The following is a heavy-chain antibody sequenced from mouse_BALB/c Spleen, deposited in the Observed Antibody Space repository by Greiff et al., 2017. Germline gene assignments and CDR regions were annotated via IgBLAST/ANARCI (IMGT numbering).Heavy chain of an antibody. Sequence: QLQQPGAELVMPGASVKMSCKASGYTFTDYWMHWVKQRPGQGLEWIGAIDTSDSYTSYNQKFKGKATLTVDESSSTAYMQLSSLTSEDSAVYYCAGGYADVPVAYWGQGTLVTVSA. CDR1: GYTFTDYW. V-gene: IGHV1-69*01. D-gene: IGHD2-14*01. CDR2: IDTSDSYT. J-gene: IGHJ3*01. CDR3: AGGYADVPVAY.